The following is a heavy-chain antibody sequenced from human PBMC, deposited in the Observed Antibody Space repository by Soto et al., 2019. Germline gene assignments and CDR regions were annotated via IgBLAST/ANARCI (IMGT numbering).Heavy chain of an antibody. D-gene: IGHD1-1*01. CDR1: GFTFSTST. CDR2: IPYDGSSQ. J-gene: IGHJ4*02. Sequence: QVHLVESGGGVVQPGRSLRLSCAASGFTFSTSTMHWVRQAPGKGLEWVAVIPYDGSSQYYADSVKGRFTISRGNSKNSLYVQMNNLRPEDTAIYYCARLETRGASARLDYWGQGTLVTVSS. CDR3: ARLETRGASARLDY. V-gene: IGHV3-30-3*01.